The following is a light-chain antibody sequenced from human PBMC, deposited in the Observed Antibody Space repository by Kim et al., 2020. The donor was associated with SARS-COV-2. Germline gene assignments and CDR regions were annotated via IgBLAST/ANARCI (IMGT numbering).Light chain of an antibody. CDR1: DSNIGAGFD. CDR2: GNT. J-gene: IGLJ3*02. CDR3: QSFDSSLSGAV. V-gene: IGLV1-40*01. Sequence: QSVLTQPPSVSGAPGQRVTIFCSGGDSNIGAGFDVHWYQQLPGGGPKLLIFGNTIRPSGVPDRFSASKSGTSASLAITVLQAEDEADYYCQSFDSSLSGAVFGGGTKLTVL.